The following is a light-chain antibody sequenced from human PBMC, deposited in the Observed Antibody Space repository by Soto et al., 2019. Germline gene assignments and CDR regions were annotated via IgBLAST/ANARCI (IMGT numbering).Light chain of an antibody. CDR3: QRIITGLSLT. Sequence: EIVMTQSPATLSVSPGERATLSCRASQSVSSNLAWYQQKPGQAPRLLIYGASTRATGIPARFSGSGSGTEFTLTFASRRLEVLEVYNCQRIITGLSLTFGGGTKVEIK. J-gene: IGKJ4*01. CDR2: GAS. CDR1: QSVSSN. V-gene: IGKV3-15*01.